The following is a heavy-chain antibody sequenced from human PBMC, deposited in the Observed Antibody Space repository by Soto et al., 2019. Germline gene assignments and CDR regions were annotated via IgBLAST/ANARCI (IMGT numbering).Heavy chain of an antibody. Sequence: SETLSLTCTVSGGSISSSSYYWGWIRQPPGKGLEWIGSIYYSGSTYYNPSLKSRVTISVDTSKNQFSLKLSSVTAADTAVYYCARHASIVLMVYALDYWGQGTLVTVSS. D-gene: IGHD2-8*01. V-gene: IGHV4-39*01. CDR2: IYYSGST. J-gene: IGHJ4*02. CDR3: ARHASIVLMVYALDY. CDR1: GGSISSSSYY.